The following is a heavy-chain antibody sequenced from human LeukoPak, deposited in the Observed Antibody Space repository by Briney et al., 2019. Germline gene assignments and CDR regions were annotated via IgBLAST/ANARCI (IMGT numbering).Heavy chain of an antibody. CDR1: GFTFSIYG. CDR3: ARVMSNYLHYYYYYGMDV. V-gene: IGHV3-33*01. CDR2: IWYDGSNK. D-gene: IGHD4-11*01. Sequence: GRSLRLSCAASGFTFSIYGMHWVRQAPGKGLEGVAFIWYDGSNKYYAHSVKGLFTISRDYSKNTLYLQMNSLRAEDTGVYYCARVMSNYLHYYYYYGMDVWGQGATVTVSS. J-gene: IGHJ6*02.